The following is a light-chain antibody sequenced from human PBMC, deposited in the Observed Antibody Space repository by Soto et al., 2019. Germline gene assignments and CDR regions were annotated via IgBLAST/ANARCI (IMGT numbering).Light chain of an antibody. CDR2: EVS. CDR3: SSYAGSNNLLYV. CDR1: SSDVVGYNY. V-gene: IGLV2-8*01. Sequence: QSALTQPPSASGSPGQSVTISCTGTSSDVVGYNYVSWYQQHPGKAPKLMIYEVSKRPSGVPERFSGSKPGNTASLTVSGLQAEDEADYYCSSYAGSNNLLYVFGTGTKVTV. J-gene: IGLJ1*01.